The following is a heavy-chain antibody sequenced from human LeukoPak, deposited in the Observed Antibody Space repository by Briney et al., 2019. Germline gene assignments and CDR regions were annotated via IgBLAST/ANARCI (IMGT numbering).Heavy chain of an antibody. CDR2: ISGSGGST. CDR3: AKYGSGRQSNWFDP. V-gene: IGHV3-23*01. Sequence: GGSLRLSCAASGFTFSSYAMSWVRQAPGKGLEWVSAISGSGGSTYYADSVKGRFTISRDNSKNTLCLQMNSLRAEDTAVYYCAKYGSGRQSNWFDPWGQGTLVTVSS. J-gene: IGHJ5*02. D-gene: IGHD3-10*01. CDR1: GFTFSSYA.